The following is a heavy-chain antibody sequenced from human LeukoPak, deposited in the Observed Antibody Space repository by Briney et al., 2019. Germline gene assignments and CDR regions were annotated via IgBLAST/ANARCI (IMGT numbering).Heavy chain of an antibody. CDR1: GFSFSNYG. Sequence: GGSLRLSCVASGFSFSNYGMSWVRQAPGKGLEWVANIKQEGSEKCYADSVKDRFTISRDNAKNSLYLQMNSLRAEDTAVYYCARDPKNGAIAGFYWGQGTLVTVSS. J-gene: IGHJ4*02. V-gene: IGHV3-7*05. D-gene: IGHD6-19*01. CDR2: IKQEGSEK. CDR3: ARDPKNGAIAGFY.